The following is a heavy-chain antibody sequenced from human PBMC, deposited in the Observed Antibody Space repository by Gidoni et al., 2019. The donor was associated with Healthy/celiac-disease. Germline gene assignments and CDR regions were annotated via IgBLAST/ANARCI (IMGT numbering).Heavy chain of an antibody. CDR3: AKPDIAAAGHY. V-gene: IGHV3-30*18. CDR1: GFTFSSYG. Sequence: QVQLVESGGGVVQPGRSLRLSCAASGFTFSSYGMHWVRQAPGKGLEWGAVISYDGSNKYYADSVKGRFTISRDNSKNTLYLQMNSLRAEDTAVYYCAKPDIAAAGHYWGQGTLVTVSS. J-gene: IGHJ4*02. CDR2: ISYDGSNK. D-gene: IGHD6-13*01.